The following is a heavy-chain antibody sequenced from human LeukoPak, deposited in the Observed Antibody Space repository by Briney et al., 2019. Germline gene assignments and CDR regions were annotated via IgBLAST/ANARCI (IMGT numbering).Heavy chain of an antibody. V-gene: IGHV1-58*02. D-gene: IGHD3-9*01. CDR3: AAAYYDILTGHFPFDY. J-gene: IGHJ4*02. CDR1: GFTFTSSA. CDR2: IVVGSGNT. Sequence: ASVTVSCKASGFTFTSSAMQWVRQARGQRLEWIGWIVVGSGNTNYAQKFQERVTITRDMSTSTAYMELSSLRSEDTAVYYCAAAYYDILTGHFPFDYWGQGTLVTVSS.